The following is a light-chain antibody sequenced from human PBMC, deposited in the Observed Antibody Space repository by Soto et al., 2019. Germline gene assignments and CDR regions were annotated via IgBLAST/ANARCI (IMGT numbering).Light chain of an antibody. V-gene: IGLV2-14*01. CDR1: SSDVGGYNY. Sequence: QSALTQPASVSGSPGQSITISCTGTSSDVGGYNYVSWYQQHPGKAPKLVIYGVSYRPSGVSNRYSGSKSGNSASLTISGLQADDEADYYCCSLTTSHTYVFGSGTKLTVL. J-gene: IGLJ1*01. CDR3: CSLTTSHTYV. CDR2: GVS.